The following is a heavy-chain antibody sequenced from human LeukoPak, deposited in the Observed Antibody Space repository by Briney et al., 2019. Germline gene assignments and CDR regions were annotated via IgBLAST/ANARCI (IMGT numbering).Heavy chain of an antibody. CDR1: GFTFSSYW. Sequence: GGSLRLSCAASGFTFSSYWMHWVRQAPGKGLVWVSRINSDGSITSYADSVKGRFTISRDNAKSSLYLQMNSLRAEDTAVYYCTRDREQQPTYDYWGQGTLVTVSS. CDR3: TRDREQQPTYDY. CDR2: INSDGSIT. D-gene: IGHD6-13*01. V-gene: IGHV3-74*01. J-gene: IGHJ4*02.